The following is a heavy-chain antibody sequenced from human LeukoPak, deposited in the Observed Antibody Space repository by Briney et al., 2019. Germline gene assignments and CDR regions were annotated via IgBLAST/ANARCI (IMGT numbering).Heavy chain of an antibody. J-gene: IGHJ4*02. Sequence: PGGSLRLSCAASGFTFSSYAMNWVRQAPGKGLEWVSSSGSDGRTYYADSVKGRFTISRDNSKNTLYLQMNSLRAEDTAVYYCAKEWKVRGVITAGFDYWGQGTLVTVSS. CDR3: AKEWKVRGVITAGFDY. V-gene: IGHV3-23*01. CDR2: SGSDGRT. D-gene: IGHD3-10*01. CDR1: GFTFSSYA.